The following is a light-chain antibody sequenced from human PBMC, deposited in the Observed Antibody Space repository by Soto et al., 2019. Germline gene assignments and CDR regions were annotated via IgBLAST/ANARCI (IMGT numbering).Light chain of an antibody. CDR3: QQYGSSPQDT. J-gene: IGKJ2*01. CDR1: QSVTSNY. V-gene: IGKV3-20*01. CDR2: GAS. Sequence: EIVLTQSPGTLSLSPGERATLSCRASQSVTSNYLAWYQQKPGQAPRLLIYGASSRAAGIPDRFSGSGSGTDFTLTISRLEPEDFAVYYCQQYGSSPQDTFGQGTKLAIK.